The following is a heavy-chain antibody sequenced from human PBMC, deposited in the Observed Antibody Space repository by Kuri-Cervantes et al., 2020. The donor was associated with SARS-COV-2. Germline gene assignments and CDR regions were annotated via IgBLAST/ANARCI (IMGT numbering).Heavy chain of an antibody. CDR1: GASINSDY. Sequence: SETLSLTCTVSGASINSDYWNWIRQPPGKGLEWIGEINHSGSTNYNPSLKSRVTISVDTSKNQFSLKLSSMTAAGTAVYYCARGSPRGYSSSSTRRNWFDPWGQGTLVTVSS. V-gene: IGHV4-34*01. D-gene: IGHD6-13*01. J-gene: IGHJ5*02. CDR3: ARGSPRGYSSSSTRRNWFDP. CDR2: INHSGST.